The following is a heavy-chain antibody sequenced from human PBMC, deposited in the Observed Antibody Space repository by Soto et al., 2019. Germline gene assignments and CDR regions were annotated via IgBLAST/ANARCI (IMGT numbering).Heavy chain of an antibody. CDR2: ISSTTNYI. Sequence: LRLSCAASGFTFTRYSMNWVRQAPGKGLEWVSSISSTTNYIYYGDSMKGRFTISRDNAKNSLYLEMNSLRAEATAVYYCARESEDLTSNFDYWGQGTLVTVSS. CDR3: ARESEDLTSNFDY. CDR1: GFTFTRYS. J-gene: IGHJ4*02. V-gene: IGHV3-21*06.